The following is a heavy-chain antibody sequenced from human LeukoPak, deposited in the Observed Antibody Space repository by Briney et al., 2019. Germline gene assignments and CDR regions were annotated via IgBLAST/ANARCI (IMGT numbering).Heavy chain of an antibody. D-gene: IGHD3-10*01. CDR1: GFTFSSYS. Sequence: PGGSLRLPCAASGFTFSSYSMNWVRQAPGKGLEWVSSISSSSSYTYYADSVKGRFTISRDNAKNSLYLQMNSLRAEDTAVYYCARVLTRFGELLYFDYWGQGTLVTVSS. V-gene: IGHV3-21*01. CDR2: ISSSSSYT. CDR3: ARVLTRFGELLYFDY. J-gene: IGHJ4*02.